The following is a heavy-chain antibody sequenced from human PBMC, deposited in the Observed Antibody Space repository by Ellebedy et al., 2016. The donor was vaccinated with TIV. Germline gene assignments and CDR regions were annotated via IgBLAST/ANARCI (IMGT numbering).Heavy chain of an antibody. Sequence: SETLSLXXAVYGGSFSGYYWSWIRQPPGKGLEWIGEINHSGSTNYNPSLKSRVTISVDTSKNQFSLKLSSVTAADTAVYYCARSIRNYGDYGPGYWGQGTLVTVSS. CDR1: GGSFSGYY. J-gene: IGHJ4*02. D-gene: IGHD4-17*01. V-gene: IGHV4-34*01. CDR3: ARSIRNYGDYGPGY. CDR2: INHSGST.